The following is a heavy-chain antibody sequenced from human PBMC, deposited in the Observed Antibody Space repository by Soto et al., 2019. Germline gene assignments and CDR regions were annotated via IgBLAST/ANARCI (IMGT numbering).Heavy chain of an antibody. J-gene: IGHJ4*02. CDR3: ARDSGWPILNFDN. CDR2: SSYDGRET. D-gene: IGHD3-10*01. Sequence: SLRLSCAASDFDFSSYGIHWVGQAPGKGLGWVAASSYDGRETFYADSAKGRFTVSKEMSKNTAFLQMNALRHEDTAVYFCARDSGWPILNFDNWGQGTPVTVSS. CDR1: DFDFSSYG. V-gene: IGHV3-30*03.